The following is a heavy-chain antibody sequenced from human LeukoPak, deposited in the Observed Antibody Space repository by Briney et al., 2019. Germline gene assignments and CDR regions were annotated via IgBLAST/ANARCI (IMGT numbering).Heavy chain of an antibody. V-gene: IGHV4-34*01. CDR1: GGSFNHYY. Sequence: PSETLSLTCAVYGGSFNHYYWSWIRQPPGKGLEWIGEINHSGSAKSNPSLKSRVILSVDTSKNQFSLKLTSATAADTAVYYCARDHSSASYTYYYYYMDVWGKGTTVTVSS. CDR3: ARDHSSASYTYYYYYMDV. D-gene: IGHD1-26*01. CDR2: INHSGSA. J-gene: IGHJ6*03.